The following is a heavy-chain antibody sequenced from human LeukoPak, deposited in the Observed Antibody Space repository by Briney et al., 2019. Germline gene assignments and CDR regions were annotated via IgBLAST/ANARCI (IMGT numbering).Heavy chain of an antibody. CDR1: GFTFDDYA. D-gene: IGHD2-8*02. V-gene: IGHV3-9*01. CDR3: AKGASRDGGVSGA. CDR2: ISWNSGSI. J-gene: IGHJ5*02. Sequence: PGGSQRLSCAASGFTFDDYAMRWVRQAPGKGLEWVAGISWNSGSIGYADSVRGRFTISRDNAKNSLYLQMNSLRAEDTALYYCAKGASRDGGVSGAWGQGTLVTVSS.